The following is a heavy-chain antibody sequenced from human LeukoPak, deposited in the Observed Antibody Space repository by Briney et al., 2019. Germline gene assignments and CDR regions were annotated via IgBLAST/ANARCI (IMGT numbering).Heavy chain of an antibody. V-gene: IGHV3-33*01. Sequence: PGGSLRLSCAASGFTFSSYGMHWVRQAPGKGLEWVAVIWYDGSNKYYADSVKGRFTISRDNAKNSLYLQMNSLRAEDTAVYYCARSGIVLMVYASFDYWGQGSLVTVSS. J-gene: IGHJ4*02. CDR3: ARSGIVLMVYASFDY. CDR1: GFTFSSYG. D-gene: IGHD2-8*01. CDR2: IWYDGSNK.